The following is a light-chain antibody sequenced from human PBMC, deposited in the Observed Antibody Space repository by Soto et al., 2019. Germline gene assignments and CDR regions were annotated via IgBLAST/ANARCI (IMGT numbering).Light chain of an antibody. CDR2: DVS. Sequence: DTQMTQSPSTLSASVGDRVSITCRASRDISGWLAWYQQTPGKAPKLLIYDVSILQSGVPSRFSGSVSGTEFTLTVSGLQPGDSATYYCQQYDSYSWTFGQGTKVEIK. CDR3: QQYDSYSWT. CDR1: RDISGW. V-gene: IGKV1-5*01. J-gene: IGKJ1*01.